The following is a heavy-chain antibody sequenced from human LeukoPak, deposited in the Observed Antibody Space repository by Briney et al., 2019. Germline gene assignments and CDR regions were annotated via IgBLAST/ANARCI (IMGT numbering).Heavy chain of an antibody. Sequence: PGGSLRLSCAASGFTFSSYAMSWVRQAPGKGLEWVSAISGSGGSTYYADSVRGRFTISRDNSKNTLYLQMNSLRAEDTAVYYCAKKGAAAGKHFDYWGQGTLVTVSS. CDR1: GFTFSSYA. V-gene: IGHV3-23*01. CDR2: ISGSGGST. CDR3: AKKGAAAGKHFDY. J-gene: IGHJ4*02. D-gene: IGHD6-13*01.